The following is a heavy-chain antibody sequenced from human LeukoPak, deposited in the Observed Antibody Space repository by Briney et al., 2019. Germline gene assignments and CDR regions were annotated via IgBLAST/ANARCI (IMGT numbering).Heavy chain of an antibody. Sequence: GGSLRLSCAASGFTFSSYAMNWVRQAPGKGLEWVSAISGSGGSTYYADSVKGRFTISRGNSRNTLYLQMNSLRAEDTAVYYCARDRIAARPSFDYWGQGTLVTVSS. CDR1: GFTFSSYA. D-gene: IGHD6-6*01. CDR2: ISGSGGST. V-gene: IGHV3-23*01. J-gene: IGHJ4*02. CDR3: ARDRIAARPSFDY.